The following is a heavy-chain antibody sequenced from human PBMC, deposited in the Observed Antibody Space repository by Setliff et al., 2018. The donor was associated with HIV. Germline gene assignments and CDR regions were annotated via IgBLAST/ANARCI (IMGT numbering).Heavy chain of an antibody. CDR3: ARNSQKGIQPLLLAS. V-gene: IGHV4-59*11. Sequence: TSETLSLTCTVSGDSMSSHYWTWIRQPPGKGLEWIGYMFYSGARNYNPSLKSRVTMSVDTSNNHFSLKLTSVTAADTAVYYCARNSQKGIQPLLLASWGPGTLVTVSS. CDR1: GDSMSSHY. J-gene: IGHJ4*02. CDR2: MFYSGAR. D-gene: IGHD1-1*01.